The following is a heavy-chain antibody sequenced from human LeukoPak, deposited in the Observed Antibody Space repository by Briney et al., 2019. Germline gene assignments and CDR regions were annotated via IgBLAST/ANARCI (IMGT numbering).Heavy chain of an antibody. CDR3: ARGLSPLTRQGSSSWYFYFDY. CDR1: GDSVSSNSAA. D-gene: IGHD6-13*01. V-gene: IGHV6-1*01. Sequence: SQTLSLTCAIFGDSVSSNSAAWNWIRQSPSRGLEWLVRTYYRSKWYNDYAVSVKSRITINPDTSKNQSSLKLNSETTEDTSVYYRARGLSPLTRQGSSSWYFYFDYRGQGTLVTVSS. CDR2: TYYRSKWYN. J-gene: IGHJ4*02.